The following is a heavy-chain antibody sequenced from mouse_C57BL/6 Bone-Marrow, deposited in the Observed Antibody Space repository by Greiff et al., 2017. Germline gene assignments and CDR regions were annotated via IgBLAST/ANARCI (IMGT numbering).Heavy chain of an antibody. D-gene: IGHD1-1*01. V-gene: IGHV2-2*01. J-gene: IGHJ2*01. CDR3: ASNYGSSYVPYY. CDR2: IWSGGST. CDR1: GFSLTSYG. Sequence: VKLKQSGPGLVQPSQSLSITCTVSGFSLTSYGVHWVRQSPGKGLEWLGVIWSGGSTDYNAAFISRLSISKDNSKSQVFFKMNSLPADDTAIYYCASNYGSSYVPYYWGQGTTLTVSS.